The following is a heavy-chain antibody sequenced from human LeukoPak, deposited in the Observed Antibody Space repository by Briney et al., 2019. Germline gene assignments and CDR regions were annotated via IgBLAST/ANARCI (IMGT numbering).Heavy chain of an antibody. D-gene: IGHD3-22*01. Sequence: PGRSLRLSCAASGFTFSSYAMHWVRQAPGKGLEWVAVISYDGSIKYYADSVKGRFTISRDNSKNTLYLQMNSLRAEDTAVYYCARGYYDSSGSSDYWGQGTLVTVSS. CDR1: GFTFSSYA. V-gene: IGHV3-30-3*01. CDR3: ARGYYDSSGSSDY. J-gene: IGHJ4*02. CDR2: ISYDGSIK.